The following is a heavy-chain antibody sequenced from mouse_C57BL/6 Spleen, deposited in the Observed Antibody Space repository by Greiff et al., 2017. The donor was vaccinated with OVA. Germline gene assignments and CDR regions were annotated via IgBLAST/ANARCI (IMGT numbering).Heavy chain of an antibody. D-gene: IGHD2-5*01. CDR2: ISSGGDYI. CDR3: TRGVYYSNYGENFDY. J-gene: IGHJ2*01. V-gene: IGHV5-9-1*02. CDR1: GFTFSSYA. Sequence: EVKLMESGEGLVKPGGSLKLSCAASGFTFSSYAMSWVRQTPEKRLEWVAYISSGGDYIYYADTVKGRFTISRDNARNTLYLQMSSLKSEDTAMYYCTRGVYYSNYGENFDYWGQGTTLTVSS.